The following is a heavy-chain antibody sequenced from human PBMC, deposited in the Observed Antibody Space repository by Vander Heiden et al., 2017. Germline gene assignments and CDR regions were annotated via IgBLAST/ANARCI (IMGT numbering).Heavy chain of an antibody. D-gene: IGHD2-8*01. V-gene: IGHV1-69*06. Sequence: QVQLVQSGAEVKKPGSSVKVSCKASGGTFSSSPISWVRQAPGQGLEWMGGIIPILGRANFAQKFQGRLTISADKSTSTAYMELGSLRSEDTAIYYCARVGDCSSGVCYTGWYFDLWGRGTLVTVSS. CDR1: GGTFSSSP. J-gene: IGHJ2*01. CDR3: ARVGDCSSGVCYTGWYFDL. CDR2: IIPILGRA.